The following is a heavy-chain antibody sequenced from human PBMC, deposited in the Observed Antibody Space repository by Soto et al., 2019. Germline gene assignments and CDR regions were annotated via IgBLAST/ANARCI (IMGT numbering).Heavy chain of an antibody. D-gene: IGHD2-21*01. J-gene: IGHJ6*02. CDR3: ARVCVRGICGEDV. CDR1: GGPFGNYA. Sequence: QVQLVQSGAEVKKPGSSVKVSCKASGGPFGNYAVSWVRQAPGQGLEWMGKIMPVFGTVNYAQKFQGRVTITVDKFTNTAYMELSSLRSGDTAVYYCARVCVRGICGEDVWGQGTPVAVSS. V-gene: IGHV1-69*06. CDR2: IMPVFGTV.